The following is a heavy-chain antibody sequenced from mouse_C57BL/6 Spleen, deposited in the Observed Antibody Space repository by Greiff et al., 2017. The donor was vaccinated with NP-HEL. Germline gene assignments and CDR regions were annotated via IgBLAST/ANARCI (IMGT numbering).Heavy chain of an antibody. CDR3: ATIDGYYVDFDY. CDR1: GYTFTSYW. CDR2: IYPGSGST. D-gene: IGHD2-3*01. J-gene: IGHJ2*01. V-gene: IGHV1-55*01. Sequence: QVQLKQPGAELVKPGASVKMSCKASGYTFTSYWITWVKQRPGQGLEWIGDIYPGSGSTNYNEKFKSKATLTVDTSSSTAYMQLSSLTSEDSAVYYCATIDGYYVDFDYWGQGTTLTVSS.